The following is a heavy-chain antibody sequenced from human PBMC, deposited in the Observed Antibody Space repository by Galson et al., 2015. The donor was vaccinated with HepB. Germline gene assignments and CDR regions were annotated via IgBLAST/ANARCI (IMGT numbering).Heavy chain of an antibody. CDR3: AKDLGGSGSFHY. V-gene: IGHV3-30-3*01. J-gene: IGHJ4*02. D-gene: IGHD3-10*01. Sequence: SLRLSCAASGFTFTIPAMHWVRQAPGKGLEWVSIISSDGTTKYYADSVKGRFTISRDNSMNTVYLQMNSLTADDTAVYYCAKDLGGSGSFHYWGQGTLVSVSS. CDR2: ISSDGTTK. CDR1: GFTFTIPA.